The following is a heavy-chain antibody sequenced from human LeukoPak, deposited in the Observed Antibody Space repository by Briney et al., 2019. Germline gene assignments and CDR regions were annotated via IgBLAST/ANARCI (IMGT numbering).Heavy chain of an antibody. V-gene: IGHV1-2*02. D-gene: IGHD3-22*01. J-gene: IGHJ4*02. Sequence: ASVKVSCKASGYTFTGYYMHWVRQAPGQGLEWMGWINPNSGGTNYAQKFQGRVTMTRDTSISTAYMELSSLRSEDTAVYYCAHRIRYDSSGYYWRYYFDYWGRGTLVTVSS. CDR2: INPNSGGT. CDR3: AHRIRYDSSGYYWRYYFDY. CDR1: GYTFTGYY.